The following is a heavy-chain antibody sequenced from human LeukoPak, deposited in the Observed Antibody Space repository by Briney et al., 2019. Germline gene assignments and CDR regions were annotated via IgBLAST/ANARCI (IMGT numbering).Heavy chain of an antibody. CDR1: NGSINNYF. J-gene: IGHJ4*02. Sequence: SETLSLTCTVSNGSINNYFWSWIRQPAGKGLEWIGRIYSSGITTYNPSLKSRVTMSIDTSKNQFSLKLSSVTAADTAVFYCARRAGTWYDYWGQGTLATVSS. CDR2: IYSSGIT. CDR3: ARRAGTWYDY. V-gene: IGHV4-4*07. D-gene: IGHD6-13*01.